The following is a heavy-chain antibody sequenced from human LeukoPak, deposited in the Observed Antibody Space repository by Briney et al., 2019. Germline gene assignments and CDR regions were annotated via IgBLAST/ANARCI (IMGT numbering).Heavy chain of an antibody. V-gene: IGHV3-48*01. Sequence: PGGSLRLSCAASGFTFSSYSMNWVRHAPGKGLEWVSYISSSSTIYYADSVKGRFTISRDNAKNSLYLQMNSLRAEDTAVYYCARKVTTGSPEDYWGQGTLVTVSS. CDR2: ISSSSTI. CDR1: GFTFSSYS. J-gene: IGHJ4*02. D-gene: IGHD4-11*01. CDR3: ARKVTTGSPEDY.